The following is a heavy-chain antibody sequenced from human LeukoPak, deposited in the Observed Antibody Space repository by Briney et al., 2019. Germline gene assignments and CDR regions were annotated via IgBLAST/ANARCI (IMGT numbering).Heavy chain of an antibody. CDR3: ARETLINVDAFDI. CDR1: GFTLSSYL. CDR2: INSDGSST. J-gene: IGHJ3*02. D-gene: IGHD3-16*01. Sequence: GGSLRLSCAASGFTLSSYLMHWVRQAPGKGLVWVSRINSDGSSTGYADSVKGRFTISRDNAKNTLYLQMNSLRAEDTAVYYCARETLINVDAFDIWGQGTMVTVSS. V-gene: IGHV3-74*01.